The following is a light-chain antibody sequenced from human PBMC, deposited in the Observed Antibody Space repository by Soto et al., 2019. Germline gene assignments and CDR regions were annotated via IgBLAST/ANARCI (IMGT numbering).Light chain of an antibody. V-gene: IGKV3-20*01. CDR3: QQYDTSLWAYT. Sequence: LGLTQSPVTLSLSPGERATLSCRASEIVTSSYLAWYQQKPGQPPRLLIYGASDRAAGIPDRFSGSGSGTDFTLTISRLEPADFAVYYCQQYDTSLWAYTFGQGTRLEIK. J-gene: IGKJ5*01. CDR2: GAS. CDR1: EIVTSSY.